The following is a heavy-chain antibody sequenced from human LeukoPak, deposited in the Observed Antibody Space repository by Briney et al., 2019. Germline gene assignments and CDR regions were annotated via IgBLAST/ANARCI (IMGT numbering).Heavy chain of an antibody. V-gene: IGHV4-59*08. CDR3: ARLVQDYDILTGYYMGYYYGMDV. CDR2: IYYSGST. D-gene: IGHD3-9*01. Sequence: PSETLSLTCTVSGGSISSYYWSWIRQPPGKGLEWIGYIYYSGSTNYNPSLKSRVTISVDTSKNQFSLKLSSVTAADTAVYYCARLVQDYDILTGYYMGYYYGMDVWGQGTTVTVSS. J-gene: IGHJ6*02. CDR1: GGSISSYY.